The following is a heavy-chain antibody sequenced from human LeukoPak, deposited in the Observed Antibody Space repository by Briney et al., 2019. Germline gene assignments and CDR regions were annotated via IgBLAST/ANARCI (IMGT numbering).Heavy chain of an antibody. D-gene: IGHD3-10*01. J-gene: IGHJ4*02. Sequence: AGTSLRLSCAASGFTFTSYGMHWVRQAPGKGLEWVALIWYDGRKEYYADSVKGRFTISRDDSRNTLYLQMNGLRAEDTAVYYCARDRGGLVDTGTLTYWGLGTLVTVSS. CDR3: ARDRGGLVDTGTLTY. V-gene: IGHV3-33*01. CDR2: IWYDGRKE. CDR1: GFTFTSYG.